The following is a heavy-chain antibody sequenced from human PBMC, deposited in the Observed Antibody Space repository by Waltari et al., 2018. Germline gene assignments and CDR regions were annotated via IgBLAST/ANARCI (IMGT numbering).Heavy chain of an antibody. D-gene: IGHD3-10*01. CDR2: IWFGGGDT. CDR1: GFSLSNFG. CDR3: AKDAFGNTYLDY. V-gene: IGHV3-33*06. Sequence: QVQLVESGGGVVQPGMSLRLSCAASGFSLSNFGMHWVRQAPGKGLEWVALIWFGGGDTDYADCVRGRFTIARDNSKNTLYLDINSLRVDDTAIYHCAKDAFGNTYLDYWGQGTLVTVSS. J-gene: IGHJ4*02.